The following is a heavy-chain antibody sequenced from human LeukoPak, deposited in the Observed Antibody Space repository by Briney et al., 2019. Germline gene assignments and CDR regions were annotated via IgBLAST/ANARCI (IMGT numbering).Heavy chain of an antibody. Sequence: SETLSLTCTVSGDSISSSSYSWGWIRQPPGKGLEWIGSIYYSGSTYYNPSLKSRVTISVDTSKNQFSLKLSSVTAADTAVYYCARCYYDSSGYSTDAFDIWGQGTMVTVSS. D-gene: IGHD3-22*01. V-gene: IGHV4-39*01. CDR2: IYYSGST. J-gene: IGHJ3*02. CDR3: ARCYYDSSGYSTDAFDI. CDR1: GDSISSSSYS.